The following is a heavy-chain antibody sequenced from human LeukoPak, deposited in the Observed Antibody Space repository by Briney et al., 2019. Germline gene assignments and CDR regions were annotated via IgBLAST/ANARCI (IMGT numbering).Heavy chain of an antibody. D-gene: IGHD2-15*01. Sequence: SETLSLTCTVSGGSISSYYWSWIRQPAGKGLEWIGRIYTSGSTNYNPSLKSRVTMSVDTSKNQFSLKLSSVTAADTAVYYCARGPDIVVVVAATGWFDPWGQGTLVTVSS. CDR1: GGSISSYY. V-gene: IGHV4-4*07. CDR3: ARGPDIVVVVAATGWFDP. CDR2: IYTSGST. J-gene: IGHJ5*02.